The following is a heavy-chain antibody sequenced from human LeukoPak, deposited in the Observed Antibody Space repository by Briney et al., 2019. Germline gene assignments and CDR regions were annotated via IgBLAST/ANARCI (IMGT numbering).Heavy chain of an antibody. Sequence: PGGSLRLSCAASGFTFSSYAMSWVRQAPGKGLEWVSAISGSGGSTYYADSVKGRFTISRDNSRNTLYLQMNSLRAEDTAVYYCAKGGGRGVGTSYSWGQGTLVTVSS. J-gene: IGHJ4*02. CDR1: GFTFSSYA. D-gene: IGHD4-23*01. V-gene: IGHV3-23*01. CDR3: AKGGGRGVGTSYS. CDR2: ISGSGGST.